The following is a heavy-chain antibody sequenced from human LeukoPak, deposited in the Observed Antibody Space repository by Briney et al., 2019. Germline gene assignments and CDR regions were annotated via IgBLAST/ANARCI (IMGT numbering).Heavy chain of an antibody. CDR2: IRYDGNNK. Sequence: GGSLRLSCGASGFTFSNYGMLWVRQAPGKGLDWVAFIRYDGNNKLYADSVKGRFTISRDNSKNTLYLQMNSLRAEDTAVYYCAKQLLWFGELCMDVWGKGTTVTISS. V-gene: IGHV3-30*02. CDR3: AKQLLWFGELCMDV. J-gene: IGHJ6*03. D-gene: IGHD3-10*01. CDR1: GFTFSNYG.